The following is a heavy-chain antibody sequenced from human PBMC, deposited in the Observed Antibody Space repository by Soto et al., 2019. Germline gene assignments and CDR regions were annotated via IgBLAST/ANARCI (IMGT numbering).Heavy chain of an antibody. CDR3: ARDMLDYYYDSSGYSL. CDR1: GFTVSSNY. V-gene: IGHV3-53*01. J-gene: IGHJ4*02. CDR2: IYSGGST. D-gene: IGHD3-22*01. Sequence: GGSLRLSCAASGFTVSSNYMSWVRQAPGKGLEWVSVIYSGGSTYYADSVKGRFTISRDNSKNTLYLQMNSLRAEDTAVYYCARDMLDYYYDSSGYSLWGQGTLVTVSS.